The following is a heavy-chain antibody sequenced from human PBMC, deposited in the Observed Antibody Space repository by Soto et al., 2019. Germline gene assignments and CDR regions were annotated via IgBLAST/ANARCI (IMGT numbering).Heavy chain of an antibody. Sequence: AGGSLRLSCAASGFTFTSYTMSWVRQAPGKGLEWVSSISSSGGRTSYADSVRGRFTISRDNSKNTLYLQMNSLRAEDTAVYFCAEENSPRAYDLAYWGQGTLVTVSS. D-gene: IGHD2-21*01. CDR3: AEENSPRAYDLAY. V-gene: IGHV3-23*01. J-gene: IGHJ4*02. CDR2: ISSSGGRT. CDR1: GFTFTSYT.